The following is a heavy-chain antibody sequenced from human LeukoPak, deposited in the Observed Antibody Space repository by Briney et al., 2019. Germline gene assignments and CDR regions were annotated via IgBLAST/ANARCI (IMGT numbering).Heavy chain of an antibody. CDR3: ATLHPDFDF. V-gene: IGHV3-7*01. Sequence: PGGSLRLSCAASGVTFSSYWMSWVRQAPGKGLEWVANIKQDGSEKYYVDSVKGRFTISRDNAKNSVHLQMNSLRAEDTAVYYCATLHPDFDFWGQGALVTVSS. CDR1: GVTFSSYW. J-gene: IGHJ4*02. CDR2: IKQDGSEK.